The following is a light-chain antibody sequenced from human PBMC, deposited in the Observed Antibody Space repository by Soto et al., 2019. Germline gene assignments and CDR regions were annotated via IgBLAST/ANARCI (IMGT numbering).Light chain of an antibody. Sequence: QAVLTQPPSVSGAPGQRVTISCTGDNTNIGAGYAVHWYQQLPGAAPKLLIYGNNIRPPGVPDRFSASQSGTSASLAITGLQPEDEADYYCQSCDIRVIDTVVFGGGTKLTVL. CDR2: GNN. CDR1: NTNIGAGYA. V-gene: IGLV1-40*01. CDR3: QSCDIRVIDTVV. J-gene: IGLJ2*01.